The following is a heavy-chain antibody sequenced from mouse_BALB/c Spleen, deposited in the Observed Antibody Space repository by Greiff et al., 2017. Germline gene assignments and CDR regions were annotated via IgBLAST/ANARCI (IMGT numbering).Heavy chain of an antibody. CDR3: ARRAGNYYGSSSWFAY. D-gene: IGHD1-1*01. Sequence: VHVKQSGPELVKPGASVKMSCKASGYTFTSYVMHWVKQKPGQGLEWIGYINPYNDGTKYNEKFKGKATLTSDKSSSTAYMELSSLTSEDSAVYYCARRAGNYYGSSSWFAYWGQGTLVTVSA. CDR2: INPYNDGT. V-gene: IGHV1-14*01. J-gene: IGHJ3*01. CDR1: GYTFTSYV.